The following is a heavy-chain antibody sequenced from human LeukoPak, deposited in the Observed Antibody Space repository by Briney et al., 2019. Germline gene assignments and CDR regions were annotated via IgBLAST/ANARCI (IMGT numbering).Heavy chain of an antibody. CDR3: AKGEAVSATWDY. D-gene: IGHD6-19*01. V-gene: IGHV1-2*02. J-gene: IGHJ4*02. Sequence: ASVKVSCKASGYTITGYYMHWVRQAPGQGLEWMGWINPNTGGTNYAQKFQGRVTMTRDRSITTVYMELSGLRSDDTAIYYCAKGEAVSATWDYWGRGTLVTVSS. CDR2: INPNTGGT. CDR1: GYTITGYY.